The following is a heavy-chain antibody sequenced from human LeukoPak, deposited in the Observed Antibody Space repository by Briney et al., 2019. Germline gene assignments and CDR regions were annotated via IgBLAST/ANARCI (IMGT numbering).Heavy chain of an antibody. CDR3: ARDLDYYDSSVFGY. CDR2: IYYSGST. CDR1: GGSISSYY. V-gene: IGHV4-59*01. Sequence: SETLSLTCSVSGGSISSYYWSWIRQPPGKGLEWIGYIYYSGSTNYNPSLKSRVTISVDTSKNQFSLKLSSVTAADTAVYYCARDLDYYDSSVFGYWGQGTLVTVSS. J-gene: IGHJ4*02. D-gene: IGHD3-22*01.